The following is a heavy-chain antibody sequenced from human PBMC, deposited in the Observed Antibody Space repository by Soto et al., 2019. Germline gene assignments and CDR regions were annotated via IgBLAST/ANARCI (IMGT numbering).Heavy chain of an antibody. CDR1: GFTFSSFG. CDR3: GRVSPRGVNALHV. V-gene: IGHV3-33*01. J-gene: IGHJ3*01. D-gene: IGHD3-10*01. Sequence: QVQLVESGGGVVQPGGSLRLSCAASGFTFSSFGFHWVRQGPGKGLEWVAVIWNDGSRKYYGDSVQGRFTISKDDSKDTVYLQMSSLRDDDTAVYYCGRVSPRGVNALHVWGRGTMVTVSS. CDR2: IWNDGSRK.